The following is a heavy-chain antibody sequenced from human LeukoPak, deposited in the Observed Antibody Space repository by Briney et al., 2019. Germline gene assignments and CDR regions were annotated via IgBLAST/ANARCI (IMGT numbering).Heavy chain of an antibody. J-gene: IGHJ4*02. CDR2: ISAYNGNT. D-gene: IGHD1-26*01. V-gene: IGHV1-18*01. CDR1: GYTFPSYG. CDR3: ASVVGATILDY. Sequence: GASVKVSCKASGYTFPSYGISWVRQAPGQGLEWMGWISAYNGNTQYAQKFQGRVTMTTDTSTSTAYMELRSLRSDDTAVYYCASVVGATILDYCGQGTLVTVSS.